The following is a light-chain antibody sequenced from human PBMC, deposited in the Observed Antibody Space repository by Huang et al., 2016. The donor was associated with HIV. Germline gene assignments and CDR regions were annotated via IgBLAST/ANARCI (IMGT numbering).Light chain of an antibody. CDR1: EGIRSYY. V-gene: IGKV3-20*01. J-gene: IGKJ1*01. CDR2: AES. CDR3: QHYGPTPSWT. Sequence: EIVLTQSPGTLSLSPGERAALPCRVSEGIRSYYVAWYRQKPGRAPRLLIYAESSRATGIPDRFSGSGSGTDFTLTISRLEPEDFAVYYCQHYGPTPSWTFGQGTKVEIK.